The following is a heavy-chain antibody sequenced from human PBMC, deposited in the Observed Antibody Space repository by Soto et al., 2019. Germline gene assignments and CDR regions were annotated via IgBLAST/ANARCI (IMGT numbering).Heavy chain of an antibody. J-gene: IGHJ4*02. CDR2: ISNDGDYK. D-gene: IGHD6-19*01. Sequence: QVQLVESGGGEVQPGTSLRLSCAASGFTFSSNALHWVRQAPGKGLEWVAVISNDGDYKYYADSVKGRFTVSRDNSKNTLYLQMNSLRGEDTALYSCARGRLEVAGYYFDYWGQGTLVTVSS. V-gene: IGHV3-30-3*01. CDR3: ARGRLEVAGYYFDY. CDR1: GFTFSSNA.